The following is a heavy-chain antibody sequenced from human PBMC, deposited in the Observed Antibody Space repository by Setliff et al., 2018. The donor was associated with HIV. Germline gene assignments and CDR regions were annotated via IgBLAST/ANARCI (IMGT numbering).Heavy chain of an antibody. Sequence: PSETLSLTCAVYGGSFSGYYWSWIRQPPGKGLEWIGSMYYSGSTYYNLSLQSRVTISVVTSKNQFSLKLSSVTAADTAVYYCARLRLLYYYYYKDVWGKGTTVTVSS. CDR3: ARLRLLYYYYYKDV. J-gene: IGHJ6*03. V-gene: IGHV4-34*01. CDR2: MYYSGST. CDR1: GGSFSGYY.